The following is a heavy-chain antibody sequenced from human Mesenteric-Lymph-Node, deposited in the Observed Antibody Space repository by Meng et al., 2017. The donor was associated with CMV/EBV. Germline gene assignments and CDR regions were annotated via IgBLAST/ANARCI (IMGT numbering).Heavy chain of an antibody. CDR1: FSNHY. D-gene: IGHD2-2*01. J-gene: IGHJ5*02. V-gene: IGHV1-46*01. CDR2: INPSGGAP. Sequence: FSNHYVHWGRRAPEQGLEWMGVINPSGGAPIYTQKFQGRVTMTRDTSTSTVYMELSSLRSEDTAVYHCARDLKDCTSTNCYPYNSFDLWGQGTLVTVSS. CDR3: ARDLKDCTSTNCYPYNSFDL.